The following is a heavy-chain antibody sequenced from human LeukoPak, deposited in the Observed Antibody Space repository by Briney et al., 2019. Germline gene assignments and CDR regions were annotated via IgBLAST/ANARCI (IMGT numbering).Heavy chain of an antibody. CDR1: GGSTSSYY. CDR3: ARDYGSGYYDY. D-gene: IGHD3-22*01. J-gene: IGHJ4*02. V-gene: IGHV4-59*12. CDR2: IYNSGST. Sequence: PSETLSLTCTVSGGSTSSYYWSWIRQPPGKGLEWIGYIYNSGSTNYNPSLKSRVSISVDTSKNQFSLKLSSVTAADTAVYYCARDYGSGYYDYWGQGTLVTVSS.